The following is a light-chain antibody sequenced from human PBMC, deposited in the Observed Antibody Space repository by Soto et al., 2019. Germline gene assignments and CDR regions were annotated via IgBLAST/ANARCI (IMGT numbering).Light chain of an antibody. CDR1: SSDIGAGYD. Sequence: QSVLTQPPSVSGAPGQRVTISCTGRSSDIGAGYDVHWYQQLPGKAPTLLIYGNTKRPSGVPDRFSGSRSGTSASLAITGLHAEDEADYYCQSYDSSLRHYVFGTGTKLTVL. V-gene: IGLV1-40*01. CDR2: GNT. J-gene: IGLJ1*01. CDR3: QSYDSSLRHYV.